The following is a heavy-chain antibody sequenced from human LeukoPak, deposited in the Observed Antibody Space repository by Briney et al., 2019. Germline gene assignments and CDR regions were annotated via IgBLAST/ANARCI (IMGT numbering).Heavy chain of an antibody. V-gene: IGHV1-69*04. Sequence: SVKVSCKASGGTFSSYTISWVRQAPGQGLEWMGRIIPILGIANYAQKFQGRVTITADKSTSTAYMELSSLRSEDTAVYYCVRDCSSTSCYPGFDPRGQGTLVTVSS. CDR2: IIPILGIA. CDR3: VRDCSSTSCYPGFDP. CDR1: GGTFSSYT. D-gene: IGHD2-2*01. J-gene: IGHJ5*02.